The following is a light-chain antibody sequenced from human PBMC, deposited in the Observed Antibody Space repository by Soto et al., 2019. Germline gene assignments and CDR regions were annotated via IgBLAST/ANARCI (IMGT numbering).Light chain of an antibody. V-gene: IGLV3-21*04. J-gene: IGLJ2*01. CDR2: YDS. CDR3: QVFDSSTDHPV. CDR1: NIGSKS. Sequence: SYELTQPPSVSVAPGKTARITCGGNNIGSKSVHWYQQKPGQAPVLVIYYDSVRPSGIPERFSGSNSGNTATLTTSRVEAGDEADYYCQVFDSSTDHPVFGGGTKLTVL.